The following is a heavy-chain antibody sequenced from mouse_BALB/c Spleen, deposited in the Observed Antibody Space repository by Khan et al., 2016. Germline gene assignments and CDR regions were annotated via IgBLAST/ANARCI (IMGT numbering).Heavy chain of an antibody. D-gene: IGHD1-2*01. CDR1: GVHFSRYW. V-gene: IGHV4-1*02. Sequence: EVKLLEPGGGLVQPGGSLKLSCAASGVHFSRYWMSWVRQAPGKGLEWIGEINPDSSTINYTPSLKDKFIISRDNAKNTLYLQMSKVRSEDTALYYCASIHYYYWYFDVWGAGTTVTVSS. CDR2: INPDSSTI. J-gene: IGHJ1*01. CDR3: ASIHYYYWYFDV.